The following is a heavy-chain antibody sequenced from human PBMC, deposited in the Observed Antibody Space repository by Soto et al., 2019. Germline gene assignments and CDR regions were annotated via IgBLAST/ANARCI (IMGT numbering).Heavy chain of an antibody. CDR1: GGSFSGYY. CDR3: ARGVTVYYDFWRGPRNQKNHNWCDP. V-gene: IGHV4-34*01. Sequence: QVQLQQWGAGLLKPSETLSLTCAVYGGSFSGYYWSWIRQPPGKGLEWIGEINHSGSTNYNPSLTSRVTISVDTSKNQFSLKLSSVTAADTAVYYCARGVTVYYDFWRGPRNQKNHNWCDPWGQGTLVTVSS. CDR2: INHSGST. J-gene: IGHJ5*02. D-gene: IGHD3-3*01.